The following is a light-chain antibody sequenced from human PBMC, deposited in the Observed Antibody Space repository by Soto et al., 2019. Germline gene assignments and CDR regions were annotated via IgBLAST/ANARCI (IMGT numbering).Light chain of an antibody. CDR3: AAWDDSLRGV. Sequence: SVLTQPPSASVTPGQRVTISCSGSSSNIGSNYVYWYQQLPGTAPKLLIYRNNQRPSGVPDRFSGSKSGTSASLAISGLRSEDEADYYCAAWDDSLRGVFGTGTKVTVL. CDR2: RNN. J-gene: IGLJ1*01. CDR1: SSNIGSNY. V-gene: IGLV1-47*01.